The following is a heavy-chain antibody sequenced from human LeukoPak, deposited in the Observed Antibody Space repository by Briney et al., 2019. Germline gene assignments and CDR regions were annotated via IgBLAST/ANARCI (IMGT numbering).Heavy chain of an antibody. V-gene: IGHV1-18*01. J-gene: IGHJ5*02. CDR3: ARVTSVGGSGSYYNWFDP. Sequence: ASVKVSCKASGYTFTSHGTSCVPEASGQGLEWRGWISAYNGNTNYAQKLQGRVTMTTDTSTSTAYMELRSLRSDDTAVYYCARVTSVGGSGSYYNWFDPWGQGTLVTVSS. D-gene: IGHD3-10*01. CDR2: ISAYNGNT. CDR1: GYTFTSHG.